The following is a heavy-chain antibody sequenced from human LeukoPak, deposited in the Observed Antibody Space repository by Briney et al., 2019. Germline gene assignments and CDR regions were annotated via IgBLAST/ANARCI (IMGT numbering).Heavy chain of an antibody. CDR2: IYPGSSDT. CDR3: ASSGSLGYYYYMDV. D-gene: IGHD1-26*01. J-gene: IGHJ6*03. V-gene: IGHV5-51*01. Sequence: GESLKISGKGSGYSFTSYWIGWVRPMPGKGLEWMGIIYPGSSDTRYSPSFQGQVTIPDDKSISTAYLQWSSLKASDTAMYYCASSGSLGYYYYMDVWGKGTTVTISS. CDR1: GYSFTSYW.